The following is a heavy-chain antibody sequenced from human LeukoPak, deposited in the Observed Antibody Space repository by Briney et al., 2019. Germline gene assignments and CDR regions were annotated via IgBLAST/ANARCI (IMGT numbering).Heavy chain of an antibody. J-gene: IGHJ5*02. V-gene: IGHV3-33*01. CDR3: GRDMGTTRLDL. CDR1: GLTFSGYG. Sequence: GGSLRLSCAASGLTFSGYGMHWVRQAPGKGLEWVAVIWYDGSYKYYADSVKGRFTISRDNSKNTLYLQLSSLRADDTAVYYCGRDMGTTRLDLWGQGTRVTVSS. D-gene: IGHD1-1*01. CDR2: IWYDGSYK.